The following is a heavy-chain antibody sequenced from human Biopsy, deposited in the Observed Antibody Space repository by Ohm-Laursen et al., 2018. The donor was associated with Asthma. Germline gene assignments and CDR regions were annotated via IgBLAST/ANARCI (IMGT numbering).Heavy chain of an antibody. CDR2: VNTGNGDT. CDR3: ARTYYVFLTGQVKDVFGV. CDR1: GYNFISFA. J-gene: IGHJ3*01. V-gene: IGHV1-3*04. D-gene: IGHD3-9*01. Sequence: ASVKVSCKASGYNFISFAIHWVRQAPGQRLEWMGWVNTGNGDTKYSQKFQGRVTITRDTSASTAYMELRSLRSEDTATYYCARTYYVFLTGQVKDVFGVWGQGKMVPVSS.